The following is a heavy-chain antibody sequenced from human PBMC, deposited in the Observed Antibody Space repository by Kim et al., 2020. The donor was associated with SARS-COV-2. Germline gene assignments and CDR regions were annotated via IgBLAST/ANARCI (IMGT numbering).Heavy chain of an antibody. CDR3: ARDTSGRPYNYGVDV. Sequence: SETLSLTCTVSGDSVSSRSYYWNWIRQPPGKGLQWIGYISYGGSTNSNPSLKSRVTISLDTYTNQFSLKLTSVTGADTAVYDCARDTSGRPYNYGVDVWG. CDR2: ISYGGST. J-gene: IGHJ6*01. V-gene: IGHV4-61*01. D-gene: IGHD3-10*01. CDR1: GDSVSSRSYY.